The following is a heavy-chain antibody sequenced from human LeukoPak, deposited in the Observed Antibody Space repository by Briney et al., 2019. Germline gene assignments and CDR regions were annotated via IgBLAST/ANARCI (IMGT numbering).Heavy chain of an antibody. J-gene: IGHJ6*02. V-gene: IGHV1-18*01. CDR3: ARDLRTRALGYSGYDWSRDYYYGMDV. Sequence: ASVKVSCKASGYTFTSYGISWVRQAPGQGLEWMGWISAYNGNTNYAQKLQGRVTMTTDTSTSTAYMELRSLRPDDTAVYYCARDLRTRALGYSGYDWSRDYYYGMDVWGQGTTVTVSS. CDR2: ISAYNGNT. CDR1: GYTFTSYG. D-gene: IGHD5-12*01.